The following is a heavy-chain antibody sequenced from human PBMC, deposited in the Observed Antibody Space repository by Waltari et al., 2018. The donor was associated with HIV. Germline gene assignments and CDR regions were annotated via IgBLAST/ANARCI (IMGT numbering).Heavy chain of an antibody. CDR2: VYTSGTT. V-gene: IGHV4-61*02. J-gene: IGHJ5*02. CDR3: ARVTSFMVRGGFVWSWFDP. D-gene: IGHD3-10*01. CDR1: GGSISSGSYY. Sequence: QVQLQESGPGLVKPSQTLSLTCTVSGGSISSGSYYWSWIRPPAGKGLAWIGRVYTSGTTNHHPSRKVRATISADTPKNQFSLKLSSVTAADTAVYYCARVTSFMVRGGFVWSWFDPWGQGTLVTVSS.